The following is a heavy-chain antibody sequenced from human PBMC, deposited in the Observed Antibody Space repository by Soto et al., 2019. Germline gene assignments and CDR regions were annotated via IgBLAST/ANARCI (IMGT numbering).Heavy chain of an antibody. CDR1: GFTFSDYY. D-gene: IGHD3-22*01. Sequence: GSLRLSCAASGFTFSDYYMSWIRQAPGKGLEWVSYISSSSSYTNYADSVKGRFTISRDNAKNSLYLQMNSLRAEDTAVYYCTTGLVGYYYDLWGQGTLVTVSS. V-gene: IGHV3-11*05. J-gene: IGHJ4*02. CDR2: ISSSSSYT. CDR3: TTGLVGYYYDL.